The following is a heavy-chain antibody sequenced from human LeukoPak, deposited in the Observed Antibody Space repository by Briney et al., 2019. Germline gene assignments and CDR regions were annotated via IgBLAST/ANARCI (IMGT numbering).Heavy chain of an antibody. CDR3: ARDLTPLIQLWPRSVDYNYGMDV. J-gene: IGHJ6*02. V-gene: IGHV3-7*01. Sequence: GGSLRLSCAASGFTFSNYGMNWVRQAPGKGLEWVANIKEDGSEIYYVDVVKGRFTISRDNANNSLYLQMNSLGAEDTAVYYCARDLTPLIQLWPRSVDYNYGMDVWGQGTTVTVSS. CDR2: IKEDGSEI. CDR1: GFTFSNYG. D-gene: IGHD5-24*01.